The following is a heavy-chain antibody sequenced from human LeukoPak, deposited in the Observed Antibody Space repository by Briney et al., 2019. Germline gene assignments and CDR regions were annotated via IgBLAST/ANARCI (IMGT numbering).Heavy chain of an antibody. Sequence: PSETLSLTCTVSGGSISSYYWSWIRQPPGKGLEWIGYIYYSGSTNYNPSLKGRVTISVDTSKNQFSLKLSSVTAADTAVYYCASHTYYYDSSGYYAELGFDPWGQGTLVTVSS. CDR1: GGSISSYY. CDR3: ASHTYYYDSSGYYAELGFDP. D-gene: IGHD3-22*01. CDR2: IYYSGST. V-gene: IGHV4-59*01. J-gene: IGHJ5*02.